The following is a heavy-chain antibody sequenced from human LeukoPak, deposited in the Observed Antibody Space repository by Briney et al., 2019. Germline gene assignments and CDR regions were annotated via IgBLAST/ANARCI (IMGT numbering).Heavy chain of an antibody. CDR2: ISAYNGNT. CDR3: ARANFLYCNSASCLFDY. V-gene: IGHV1-18*04. J-gene: IGHJ4*02. Sequence: ASVTVSCTSSGYTFTIYGFSWVRQPPGQGLEWMGLISAYNGNTNYEQKLQDRVTMTTDTSTSTAYMELRSLRSDDTAVYYCARANFLYCNSASCLFDYWGQGTLVTVSS. D-gene: IGHD2/OR15-2a*01. CDR1: GYTFTIYG.